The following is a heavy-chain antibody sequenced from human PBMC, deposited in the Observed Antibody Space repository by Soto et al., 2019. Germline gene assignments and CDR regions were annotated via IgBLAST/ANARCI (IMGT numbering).Heavy chain of an antibody. D-gene: IGHD1-26*01. CDR1: GFTFSSYS. J-gene: IGHJ4*02. CDR2: ISSSSGVI. CDR3: AREGVGAFFDY. Sequence: GGSLRLSCVGSGFTFSSYSMDWVRQAPGKGLEWVSYISSSSGVIYYADSVKGRFTISRDNAKNSLYLQMISLRDEDTAVYYCAREGVGAFFDYWGQGTLVTVSS. V-gene: IGHV3-48*02.